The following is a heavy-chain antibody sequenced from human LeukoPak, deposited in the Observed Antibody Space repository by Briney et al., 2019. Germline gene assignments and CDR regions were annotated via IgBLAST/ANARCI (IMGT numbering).Heavy chain of an antibody. CDR3: AKADGSYKTLIDY. V-gene: IGHV3-23*01. D-gene: IGHD3-10*01. CDR2: ISGSGGST. J-gene: IGHJ4*02. CDR1: GFTFSICA. Sequence: GGSLRLSCAASGFTFSICAMNWVRQAPGKGLEWVSGISGSGGSTYYADSVKGRFSISRDSSKNTVCLQMNSLRAEDTAVYYCAKADGSYKTLIDYWGQGTLVTVSS.